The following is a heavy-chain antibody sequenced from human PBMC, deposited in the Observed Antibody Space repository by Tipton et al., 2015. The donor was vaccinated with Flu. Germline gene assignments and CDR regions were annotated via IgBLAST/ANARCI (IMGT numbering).Heavy chain of an antibody. V-gene: IGHV3-15*01. CDR3: ISDVGVLRYAG. J-gene: IGHJ4*02. Sequence: SLRLSCPASGFVFSSHIMYWVRQAPGKGLEWVGRILSKTDGGTTDYAAPVKGRFTISRDDSKNTVYLQMNSLKTDDTAMYYCISDVGVLRYAGWGQGTLVTVSS. CDR2: ILSKTDGGTT. D-gene: IGHD3-9*01. CDR1: GFVFSSHI.